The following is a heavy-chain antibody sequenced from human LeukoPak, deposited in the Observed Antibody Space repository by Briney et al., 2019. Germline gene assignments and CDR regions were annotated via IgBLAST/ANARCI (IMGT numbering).Heavy chain of an antibody. Sequence: GASVKVSCKASGYTFTNYAISWVRQAPGQGLEWVGWISAYNGNTNYAQKLQGRVTMTTDTSTSTAYMDLRSLRSEDTAVYYCARSLAVAGRILLNWFDPWGQGTLVTVSS. J-gene: IGHJ5*02. D-gene: IGHD6-19*01. CDR3: ARSLAVAGRILLNWFDP. V-gene: IGHV1-18*01. CDR2: ISAYNGNT. CDR1: GYTFTNYA.